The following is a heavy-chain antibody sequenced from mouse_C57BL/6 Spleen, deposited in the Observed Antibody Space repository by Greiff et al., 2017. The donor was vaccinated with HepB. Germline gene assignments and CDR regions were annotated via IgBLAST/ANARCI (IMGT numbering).Heavy chain of an antibody. J-gene: IGHJ4*01. Sequence: EVQVVESGPELVKPGASVKIPCKASGYTFTDYNMDWVKQSHGKSLEWIGDINPNNGGTIYNQKFKGKATLTVDKSSSTAYMELLSLTSEDTAVYYCARTTVVRMDYWGQGTSVTVAS. V-gene: IGHV1-18*01. D-gene: IGHD1-1*01. CDR2: INPNNGGT. CDR1: GYTFTDYN. CDR3: ARTTVVRMDY.